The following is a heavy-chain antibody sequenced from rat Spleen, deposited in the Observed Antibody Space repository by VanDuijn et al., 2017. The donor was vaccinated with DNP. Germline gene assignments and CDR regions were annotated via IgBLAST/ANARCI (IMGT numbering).Heavy chain of an antibody. Sequence: EVQLVESGGGLVQPGRSLKLSCAASGFTFSDYNMAWVRQAPMKGLEWVATISTSGGSTFYRDSVKGRFTISRNNTKSTLYLQMNSLRSEDTATYYCSITESDYWGQGVMVTVSS. CDR2: ISTSGGST. CDR1: GFTFSDYN. V-gene: IGHV5S23*01. CDR3: SITESDY. D-gene: IGHD1-11*01. J-gene: IGHJ2*01.